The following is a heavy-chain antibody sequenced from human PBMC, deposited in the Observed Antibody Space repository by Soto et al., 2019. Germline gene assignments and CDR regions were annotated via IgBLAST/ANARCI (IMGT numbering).Heavy chain of an antibody. D-gene: IGHD3-10*01. CDR2: IRGSGSYT. V-gene: IGHV3-23*01. J-gene: IGHJ4*02. Sequence: EVQLLESGGGLVQPGGSLRLSCAASGFTFSGSAMNWVRQDPGKGLEWVSSIRGSGSYTYYTDTVKGRFTISRDNTNNTLNLQMNSLRAEATAVYYFAEDVQYFGSGSLDYWGQGALLTVSS. CDR1: GFTFSGSA. CDR3: AEDVQYFGSGSLDY.